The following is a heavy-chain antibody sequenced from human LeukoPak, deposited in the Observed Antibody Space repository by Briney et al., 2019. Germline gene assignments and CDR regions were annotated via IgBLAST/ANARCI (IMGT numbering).Heavy chain of an antibody. V-gene: IGHV4-34*01. CDR2: INHSGST. J-gene: IGHJ4*02. Sequence: SETLSLTCAVYGGSFSGYYWSWIRQPPGKGLEWIGEINHSGSTNYNPSLKSRVTISVDTSKDQFSLKLSSVTAADTAVYYCARGSEDSSGYYYVDYWGQGTLVTVSS. CDR1: GGSFSGYY. D-gene: IGHD3-22*01. CDR3: ARGSEDSSGYYYVDY.